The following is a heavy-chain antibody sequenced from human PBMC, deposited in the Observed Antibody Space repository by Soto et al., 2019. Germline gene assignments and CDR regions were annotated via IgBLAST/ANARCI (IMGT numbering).Heavy chain of an antibody. D-gene: IGHD5-12*01. CDR2: ISAYNGNT. V-gene: IGHV1-18*04. Sequence: GAVKVSCKAAGYTFTSYGISWVRQAPGQGLEWMGWISAYNGNTNYAQKLQGRVTMTTDTSTSTAYMELRSLRSDDTAVYYCAREGSGYDFSMYDYWGQGTLVTVSS. J-gene: IGHJ4*02. CDR3: AREGSGYDFSMYDY. CDR1: GYTFTSYG.